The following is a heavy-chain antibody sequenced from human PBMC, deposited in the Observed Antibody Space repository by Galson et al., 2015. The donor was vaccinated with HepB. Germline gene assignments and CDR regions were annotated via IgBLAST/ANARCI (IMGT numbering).Heavy chain of an antibody. Sequence: PALVKPTQTLTLTCTFSGFSLSTSGVGVGWIRQPPGKALEWLALIYWDDDKRYSPSLKSRLTITKDTSKNQVVLTMTNMDPVDTATYYCARIRKYYDFWSGWEYYYYYGMDVWGQGTTVTVSS. CDR1: GFSLSTSGVG. CDR2: IYWDDDK. J-gene: IGHJ6*02. D-gene: IGHD3-3*01. V-gene: IGHV2-5*02. CDR3: ARIRKYYDFWSGWEYYYYYGMDV.